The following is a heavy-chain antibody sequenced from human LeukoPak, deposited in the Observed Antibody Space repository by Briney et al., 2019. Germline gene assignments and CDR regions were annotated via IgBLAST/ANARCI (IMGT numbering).Heavy chain of an antibody. CDR3: ARGAVVVPNWFDP. CDR1: GGSISSGSFY. Sequence: PSETLSLTCTVSGGSISSGSFYRSWIRQPAGKGLEWIGRIYTTGRTNYNPSLKSRVTISVDTSKNQFSLKLSSVTAADTAVYYCARGAVVVPNWFDPWGQGTLVTVSS. D-gene: IGHD2-2*01. J-gene: IGHJ5*02. CDR2: IYTTGRT. V-gene: IGHV4-61*02.